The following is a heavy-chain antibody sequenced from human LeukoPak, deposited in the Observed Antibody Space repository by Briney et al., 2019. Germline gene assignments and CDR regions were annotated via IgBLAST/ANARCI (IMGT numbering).Heavy chain of an antibody. J-gene: IGHJ4*02. CDR1: GGTFSSYA. V-gene: IGHV1-69*05. CDR2: IIPIFGTA. Sequence: GASVKVSCKASGGTFSSYAISWVRQAPGQGLEWMGGIIPIFGTANYAQKFQGRVTLTSDSSISTMYMEISSLTFDDTAVYYCLRGAYPSPWGQGTLVTVSS. CDR3: LRGAYPSP.